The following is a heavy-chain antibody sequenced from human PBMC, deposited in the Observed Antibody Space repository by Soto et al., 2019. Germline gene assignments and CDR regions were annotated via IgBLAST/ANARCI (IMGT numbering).Heavy chain of an antibody. J-gene: IGHJ5*02. V-gene: IGHV3-11*01. CDR2: ISSSGSTI. D-gene: IGHD3-16*01. Sequence: TGGALRLSCAASGFTFSDYFMNLIRQAPGKGLEWVSYISSSGSTIYYADSVKGRFTISRDNAKNSLYLQMNSLRAEDTAVYYCARVFWGNWFDPWGQGTLVTVSS. CDR1: GFTFSDYF. CDR3: ARVFWGNWFDP.